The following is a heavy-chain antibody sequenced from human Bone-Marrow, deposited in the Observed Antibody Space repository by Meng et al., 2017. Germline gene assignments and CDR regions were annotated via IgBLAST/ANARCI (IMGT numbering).Heavy chain of an antibody. Sequence: QVQLQQWGAGLLKPSETLSLPCAVYGGSFGGYYWSWIRQPPGKGLEWIGEINHSGSTNYNPSLKSRVTISVDTSKNQFSLKLGSVTAADTAVYYCARGVVRNWNYLPWGQGTLVTVSS. J-gene: IGHJ5*02. V-gene: IGHV4-34*01. CDR3: ARGVVRNWNYLP. D-gene: IGHD1-7*01. CDR1: GGSFGGYY. CDR2: INHSGST.